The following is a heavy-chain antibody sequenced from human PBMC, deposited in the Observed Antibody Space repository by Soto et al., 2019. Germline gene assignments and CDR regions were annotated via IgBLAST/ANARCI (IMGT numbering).Heavy chain of an antibody. CDR1: GLTVSAKEY. CDR3: ATWHEREHAYDV. CDR2: LYDVDGS. Sequence: DVQLVESGGGLMQPGESLRLSCAASGLTVSAKEYVAWVRQAPGKGLEWVSALYDVDGSFYADSVKGRFTTSSDSSKTTVYLQMNGLRPDDTAVYYCATWHEREHAYDVWGQGTTVTVSS. J-gene: IGHJ3*01. V-gene: IGHV3-53*01. D-gene: IGHD1-1*01.